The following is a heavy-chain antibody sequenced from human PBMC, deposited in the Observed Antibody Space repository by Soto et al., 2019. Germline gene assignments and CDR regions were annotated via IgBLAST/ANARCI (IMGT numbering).Heavy chain of an antibody. CDR1: GYAFTPYV. Sequence: QVHLVQSGAEVKKPGPSLRVSGRGSGYAFTPYVITWVRQAPGQELEGRDWSSAHTVNTNYAQKLQVRVTVTRDTSTSTAYMELTSLRSDGTAVYYCARGRYGDYWGQGALVTVSS. CDR2: SSAHTVNT. CDR3: ARGRYGDY. V-gene: IGHV1-18*01. D-gene: IGHD1-1*01. J-gene: IGHJ4*02.